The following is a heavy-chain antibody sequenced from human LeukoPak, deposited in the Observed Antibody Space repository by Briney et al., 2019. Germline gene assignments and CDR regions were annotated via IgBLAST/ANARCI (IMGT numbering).Heavy chain of an antibody. Sequence: PGGSLRLSCVASGFTFSNYRMHWVRQPPGKGLVWVSRIYVDGRTTNYADSVKGRFTISRDNAKNTVYLEMNSLSVEDMATYYCIRDFRSADLWGQGTLVTVTS. J-gene: IGHJ5*02. V-gene: IGHV3-74*01. CDR1: GFTFSNYR. CDR2: IYVDGRTT. CDR3: IRDFRSADL.